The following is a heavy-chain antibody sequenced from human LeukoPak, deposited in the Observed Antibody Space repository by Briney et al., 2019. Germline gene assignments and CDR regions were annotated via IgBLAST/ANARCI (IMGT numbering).Heavy chain of an antibody. CDR2: IYYSGST. Sequence: SETLSLTCTVSGGSISSYYWSWIRQPPGKGLEWIGYIYYSGSTNYNPSLKSRVTISVDTSKNQFSLKLSSVTAADTAVYYCARGRRKSYYDSSGCYDYWGQGTLVTVSS. CDR1: GGSISSYY. V-gene: IGHV4-59*12. D-gene: IGHD3-22*01. CDR3: ARGRRKSYYDSSGCYDY. J-gene: IGHJ4*02.